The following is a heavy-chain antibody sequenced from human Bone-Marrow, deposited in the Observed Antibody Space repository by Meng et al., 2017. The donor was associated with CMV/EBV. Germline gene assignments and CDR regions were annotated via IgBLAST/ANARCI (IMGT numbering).Heavy chain of an antibody. D-gene: IGHD4-23*01. CDR2: IIPIFGTA. Sequence: SVKVSCKASGGTFSSYAISWVRQAPGQGLEWMGGIIPIFGTANYAQKFQGRVTITADESTSTAYMELSSLRSEDTAVYYCARDDFGGGLRQNYYGMDVWGQGTTVTV. J-gene: IGHJ6*02. CDR1: GGTFSSYA. V-gene: IGHV1-69*13. CDR3: ARDDFGGGLRQNYYGMDV.